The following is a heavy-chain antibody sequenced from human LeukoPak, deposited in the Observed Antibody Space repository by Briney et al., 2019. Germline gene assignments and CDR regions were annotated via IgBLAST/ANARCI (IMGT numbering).Heavy chain of an antibody. J-gene: IGHJ4*02. CDR3: AKAVTATTIDY. V-gene: IGHV3-30*18. Sequence: AGGSLRLSCAASGFIFSTSGIHWVRQAPGKGLEWVALISYDGSNKYYADSVKGRFTISRDNSKNTLYLQMNSLRAEDTAVYYCAKAVTATTIDYWGQGTLVTVSS. CDR1: GFIFSTSG. D-gene: IGHD2-21*02. CDR2: ISYDGSNK.